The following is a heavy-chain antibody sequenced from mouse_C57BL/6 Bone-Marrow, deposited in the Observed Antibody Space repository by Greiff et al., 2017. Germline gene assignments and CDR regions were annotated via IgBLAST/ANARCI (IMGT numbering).Heavy chain of an antibody. CDR3: ARSAYYGSSPSWYFDV. CDR1: GYTFTSYD. V-gene: IGHV1-85*01. J-gene: IGHJ1*03. CDR2: IYPRDGST. D-gene: IGHD1-1*01. Sequence: VQLQQSGPELVKPGASVKLSCKASGYTFTSYDINWVKQRPGQGLEWIGWIYPRDGSTTYNEKFKGKATLTVDTSSSTAYMELHSLTSEASAVYFCARSAYYGSSPSWYFDVWGTGTTVTVSS.